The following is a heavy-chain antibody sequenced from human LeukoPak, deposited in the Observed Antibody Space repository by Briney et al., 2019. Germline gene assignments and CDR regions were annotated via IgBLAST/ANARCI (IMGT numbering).Heavy chain of an antibody. CDR3: AHSSGYYYAWFDP. V-gene: IGHV4-59*01. D-gene: IGHD3-22*01. J-gene: IGHJ5*02. CDR2: IYYSGST. Sequence: SETLSLTCTVSGGSISSYYWSWIRQPPGKGLEWIGYIYYSGSTNYNPSLKSRVTISVDTSKNQFSLKLSSVTAADTAVYYCAHSSGYYYAWFDPWGQGTLVTVSS. CDR1: GGSISSYY.